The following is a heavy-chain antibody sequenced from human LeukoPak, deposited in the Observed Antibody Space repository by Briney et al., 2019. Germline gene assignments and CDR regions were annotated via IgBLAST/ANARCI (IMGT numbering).Heavy chain of an antibody. CDR3: ARDPVSSSGWWEFDY. Sequence: ASVKVSCKASGYTFTGYYTHWVRQAPGQGLEWMGWINPNSGGTNYAQKFQGRITVTRDTSISTAYMELSRLRSDDTAVYYCARDPVSSSGWWEFDYWGQGTLVTVSS. CDR1: GYTFTGYY. D-gene: IGHD6-19*01. CDR2: INPNSGGT. V-gene: IGHV1-2*02. J-gene: IGHJ4*02.